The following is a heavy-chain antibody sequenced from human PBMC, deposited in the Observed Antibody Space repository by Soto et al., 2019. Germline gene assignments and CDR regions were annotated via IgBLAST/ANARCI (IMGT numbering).Heavy chain of an antibody. Sequence: GGPLRLSCAASGFTVSSNYMSWVRQAPGKGLEWVSAISGSGGSTYYADSVKGRFTISIDKSKNTLYLQMNSLRAEDTAVYYCAKTYDSSGYYLDYWGQGTLVTVSS. D-gene: IGHD3-22*01. V-gene: IGHV3-23*01. CDR1: GFTVSSNY. CDR3: AKTYDSSGYYLDY. J-gene: IGHJ4*02. CDR2: ISGSGGST.